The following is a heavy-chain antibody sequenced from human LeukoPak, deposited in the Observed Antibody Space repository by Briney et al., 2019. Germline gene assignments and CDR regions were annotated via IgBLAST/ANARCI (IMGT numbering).Heavy chain of an antibody. V-gene: IGHV3-23*01. Sequence: SGGSLRLSCAASGFTFSSYAMSWVRQAPGKGLEWVSAISGSGGSTYYADSVKGRFTISRDNSKNTLYLQMNSLRAEDTAVYYCAKDRDSSSWYGYFQHWGQGTLVTVSS. CDR1: GFTFSSYA. J-gene: IGHJ1*01. D-gene: IGHD6-13*01. CDR2: ISGSGGST. CDR3: AKDRDSSSWYGYFQH.